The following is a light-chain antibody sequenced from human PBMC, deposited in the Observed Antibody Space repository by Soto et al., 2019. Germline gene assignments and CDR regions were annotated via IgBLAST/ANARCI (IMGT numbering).Light chain of an antibody. Sequence: EIVMTQSPATLSVSPGERATLSCRASQSVSSGLSWYQQKPGQAPRLLIYGASTRATGIPARFSGSGSGTEFTLAISSLQSEDYAVYYGQQYNNWPSYTFGQGTKVEIK. V-gene: IGKV3-15*01. CDR1: QSVSSG. CDR3: QQYNNWPSYT. J-gene: IGKJ2*01. CDR2: GAS.